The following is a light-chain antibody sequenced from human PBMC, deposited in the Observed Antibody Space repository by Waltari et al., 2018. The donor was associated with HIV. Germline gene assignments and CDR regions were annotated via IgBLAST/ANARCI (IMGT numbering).Light chain of an antibody. J-gene: IGKJ3*01. CDR3: QQLDSYPLT. CDR1: QGIRGY. CDR2: AAS. Sequence: IQLTQSPSFLSASVGDRVTITCRASQGIRGYLAWYQQKPGKAPKFLIYAASTLQSGVPLRISGSGSGTEFTLTISSLQPEDSATYYCQQLDSYPLTFGPGTRV. V-gene: IGKV1-9*01.